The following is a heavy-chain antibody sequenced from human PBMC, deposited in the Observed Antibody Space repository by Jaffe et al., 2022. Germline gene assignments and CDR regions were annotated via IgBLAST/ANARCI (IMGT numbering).Heavy chain of an antibody. CDR2: ISWNSGSI. CDR3: AKGANYDFWSGQTIDY. Sequence: EVQLVESGGGLVQPGRSLRLSCAASGFTFDDYAMHWVRQAPGKGLEWVSGISWNSGSIGYADSVKGRFTISRDNAKNSLYLQMNSLRAEDTALYYCAKGANYDFWSGQTIDYWGQGTLVTVSS. J-gene: IGHJ4*02. V-gene: IGHV3-9*01. D-gene: IGHD3-3*01. CDR1: GFTFDDYA.